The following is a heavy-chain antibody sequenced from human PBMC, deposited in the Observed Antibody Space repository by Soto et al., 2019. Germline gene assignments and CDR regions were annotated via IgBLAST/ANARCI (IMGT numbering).Heavy chain of an antibody. V-gene: IGHV4-30-2*01. Sequence: QLQLQESGSRLVKSSETLSLTCAVSGDTISTGGYSWAWIRQPPGNALEWIVHTYHSGNTYYNPSLKSRVLISVDMSKMQFFLKLSSVTAADTAVYYCAREPYGEYVGYIDPLGQGTLVTVSS. J-gene: IGHJ5*02. D-gene: IGHD3-16*01. CDR2: TYHSGNT. CDR1: GDTISTGGYS. CDR3: AREPYGEYVGYIDP.